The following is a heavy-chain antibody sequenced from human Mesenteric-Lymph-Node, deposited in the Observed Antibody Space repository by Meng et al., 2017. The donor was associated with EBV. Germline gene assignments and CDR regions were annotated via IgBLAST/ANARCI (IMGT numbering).Heavy chain of an antibody. D-gene: IGHD2-2*01. Sequence: QVHLKESGPGLVKPSQTLSLTRAVSGGSISSDSHYWSWIRQSPGNGLEWIGYVSYSGSTYYYPSLRSRVIISLDTSKNQFSLKLSSVTAADTAVYYCASRYCPTTSFRQDWGQGTLGTVSS. V-gene: IGHV4-31*11. CDR3: ASRYCPTTSFRQD. CDR2: VSYSGST. CDR1: GGSISSDSHY. J-gene: IGHJ4*02.